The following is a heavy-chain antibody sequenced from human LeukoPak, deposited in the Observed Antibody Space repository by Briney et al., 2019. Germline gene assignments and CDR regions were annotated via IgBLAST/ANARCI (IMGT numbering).Heavy chain of an antibody. CDR2: ISPSGGIT. CDR3: AKDDDWGRYKH. D-gene: IGHD3-16*01. CDR1: GLTLNRYA. J-gene: IGHJ1*01. V-gene: IGHV3-23*01. Sequence: GVLRLSCAASGLTLNRYAMCWVRQAPGKGLEWVSGISPSGGITYYTDSVKGRFTISRDNSKNTQSLQMNSLRAEDTAVYYCAKDDDWGRYKHWGQGTLVTVSS.